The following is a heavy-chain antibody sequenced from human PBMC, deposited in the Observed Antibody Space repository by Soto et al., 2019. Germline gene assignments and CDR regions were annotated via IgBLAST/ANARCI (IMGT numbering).Heavy chain of an antibody. J-gene: IGHJ4*02. V-gene: IGHV3-23*01. CDR2: ISNNGGRT. D-gene: IGHD5-18*01. Sequence: GGSLRLSCAASGVTFGSYAMSWVRQVPGKGLEWLSAISNNGGRTYYADSVKGRFTISRDNSKNTVILQMSSLSVEDTAIYYCAKEVNTYGYFDFWGRGTLVTVSS. CDR3: AKEVNTYGYFDF. CDR1: GVTFGSYA.